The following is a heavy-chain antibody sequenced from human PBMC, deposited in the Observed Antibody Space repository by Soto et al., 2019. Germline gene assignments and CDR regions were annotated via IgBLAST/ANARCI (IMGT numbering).Heavy chain of an antibody. D-gene: IGHD3-10*01. V-gene: IGHV3-23*01. J-gene: IGHJ6*02. Sequence: GGSLRLSCATSGFTFRYHGMSWVRQAPGEGLEWVSTINSNGVDTHYPDSVKGRYIISRDNSRNTLDLHMSSLRAEDTALYDFAKVFGERIVYYYSYYCLDVWGQGNRVTV. CDR1: GFTFRYHG. CDR2: INSNGVDT. CDR3: AKVFGERIVYYYSYYCLDV.